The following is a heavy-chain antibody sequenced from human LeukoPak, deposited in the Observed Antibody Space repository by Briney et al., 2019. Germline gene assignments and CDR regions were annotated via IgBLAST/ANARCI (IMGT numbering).Heavy chain of an antibody. CDR2: LNSDGSST. J-gene: IGHJ4*02. Sequence: GALKLSCEGSGFTSSSYWMHWARQAPGQALVWVSRLNSDGSSTNYADSVKGRFTISRDNAKNTLYLQMNSLRADDTAVYYCTYGSGSSTGWYFDYWGQGTLVTVSS. D-gene: IGHD3-10*01. CDR3: TYGSGSSTGWYFDY. CDR1: GFTSSSYW. V-gene: IGHV3-74*01.